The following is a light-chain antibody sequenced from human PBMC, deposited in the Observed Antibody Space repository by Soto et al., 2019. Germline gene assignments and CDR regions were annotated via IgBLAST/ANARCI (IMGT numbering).Light chain of an antibody. J-gene: IGKJ2*01. V-gene: IGKV3-20*01. Sequence: EIVLTQSPGTLSLSPGEGATLSCRASQSVGSIYLAWYQQTPGQAPRLLIYGASRRATGIPDRFSGSGSGTDFTLTISRLEPEDFAVYYCQQYNGSPYTFGRGTKVEI. CDR2: GAS. CDR1: QSVGSIY. CDR3: QQYNGSPYT.